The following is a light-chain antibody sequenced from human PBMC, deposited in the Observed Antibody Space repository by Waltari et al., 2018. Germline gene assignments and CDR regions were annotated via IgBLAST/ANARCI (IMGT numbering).Light chain of an antibody. CDR2: VNSDGSH. Sequence: QLVLTQSPSASASLGASVKRTCTLSSGHSSNLVAWHQQKPEKGPRYLMKVNSDGSHPKGDEIPDRFAGSSSGSERYLTISSLQSEDEADYYCQTGGHGTWVFGGGTKLTVV. J-gene: IGLJ3*02. CDR3: QTGGHGTWV. CDR1: SGHSSNL. V-gene: IGLV4-69*01.